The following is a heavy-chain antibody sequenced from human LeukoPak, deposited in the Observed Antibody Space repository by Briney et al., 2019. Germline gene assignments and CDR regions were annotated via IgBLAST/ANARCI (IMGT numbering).Heavy chain of an antibody. Sequence: GGSLRLSCAASAFTFSNYWMNWVRQSQGKGLEWVANIKQDGSKKYYVDSVRGRFTISRDNAENPLYLQMNSLRVDDTAVYYCARDPRVVVTAMLRGNYYMDVWGKGTTVTVSS. J-gene: IGHJ6*03. CDR2: IKQDGSKK. V-gene: IGHV3-7*01. CDR3: ARDPRVVVTAMLRGNYYMDV. D-gene: IGHD2-21*02. CDR1: AFTFSNYW.